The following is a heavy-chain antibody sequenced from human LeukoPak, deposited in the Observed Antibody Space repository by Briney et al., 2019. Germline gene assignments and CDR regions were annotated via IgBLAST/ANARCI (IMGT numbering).Heavy chain of an antibody. V-gene: IGHV4-4*09. CDR2: IYTSGST. J-gene: IGHJ4*02. D-gene: IGHD4-11*01. CDR3: ARHSRNYGKFDY. Sequence: SATLSLTCTVSGGSISSYYWSWIRQPPGKGLEWIGYIYTSGSTNYNPSLKSRVTISVDTSKNQFSLKLSSVTAADTAVYYCARHSRNYGKFDYWGQGTLVTVSS. CDR1: GGSISSYY.